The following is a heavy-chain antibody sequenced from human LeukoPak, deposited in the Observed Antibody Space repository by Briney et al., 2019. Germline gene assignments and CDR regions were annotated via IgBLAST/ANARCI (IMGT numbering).Heavy chain of an antibody. CDR2: INHNGETI. D-gene: IGHD2-21*02. CDR3: ARDSDWAFHY. J-gene: IGHJ4*02. CDR1: GFPFSNYV. V-gene: IGHV3-48*02. Sequence: GGSLRLSCAASGFPFSNYVMSLVRQAPGKGLEWVSYINHNGETIYYADSVKGRFTISRDNGKNSLYLQMNSLRDEDTAVYYCARDSDWAFHYWGQGTRVTVSS.